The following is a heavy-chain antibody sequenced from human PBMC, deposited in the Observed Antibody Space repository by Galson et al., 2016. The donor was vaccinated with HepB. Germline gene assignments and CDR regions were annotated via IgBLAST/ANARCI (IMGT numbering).Heavy chain of an antibody. Sequence: ETLSLTCTVSGGSISSNSYYWGWIRQPPGKGLEWIGSIYYVGNTYYNPSLKSRVIISIDTSNNRVSLKLRSVTAADTAVYYCARHERLLSWLDPWGQGSLVTVSS. V-gene: IGHV4-39*01. CDR1: GGSISSNSYY. D-gene: IGHD5-12*01. CDR3: ARHERLLSWLDP. CDR2: IYYVGNT. J-gene: IGHJ5*02.